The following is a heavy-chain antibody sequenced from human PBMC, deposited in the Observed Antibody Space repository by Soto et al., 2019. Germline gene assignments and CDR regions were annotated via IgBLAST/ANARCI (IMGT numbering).Heavy chain of an antibody. J-gene: IGHJ4*02. CDR3: AKAASGWYIDY. V-gene: IGHV3-9*01. Sequence: SLRLSCAASGFTFDDYAMHWVRQAPGKGLEWVSGISWNSGSIGYADSVKGRFTISRDNARNSLYLQMNSLRAEDTALYYCAKAASGWYIDYWGQGTLVTVSS. CDR2: ISWNSGSI. CDR1: GFTFDDYA. D-gene: IGHD6-19*01.